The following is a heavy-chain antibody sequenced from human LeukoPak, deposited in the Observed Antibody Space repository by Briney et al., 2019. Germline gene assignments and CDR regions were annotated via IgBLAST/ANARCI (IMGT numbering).Heavy chain of an antibody. V-gene: IGHV3-21*01. CDR1: GFTFSNYH. CDR3: AKRAYSDNDLRGFDI. CDR2: IIRSSDET. D-gene: IGHD5-12*01. J-gene: IGHJ3*02. Sequence: GGSLRPSCVASGFTFSNYHMDWVRQAPGEGLEWVSFIIRSSDETSYAGSVKGGFTISTDNAKNSLFLQINSLRAEDTALYYCAKRAYSDNDLRGFDIWGQGTMVTVSS.